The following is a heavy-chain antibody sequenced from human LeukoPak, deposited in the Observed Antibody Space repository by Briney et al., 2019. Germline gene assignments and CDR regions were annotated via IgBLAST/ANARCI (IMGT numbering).Heavy chain of an antibody. J-gene: IGHJ4*02. CDR1: GFTVSSNY. CDR3: ARALHDGELDY. CDR2: IYSGGST. Sequence: GGSLRLSCAASGFTVSSNYMSWVRQAPGKGLEWVSVIYSGGSTYYADSVKGRFTISRDNSKNTLYLQMNSLRAEDTAVYYCARALHDGELDYWGQGTLVTVSS. V-gene: IGHV3-66*01.